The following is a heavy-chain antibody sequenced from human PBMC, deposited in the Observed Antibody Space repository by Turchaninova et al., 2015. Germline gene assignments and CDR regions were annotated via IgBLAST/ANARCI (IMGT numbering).Heavy chain of an antibody. Sequence: EVQLVGSGGGLVQPGGSLRLSCAASGLTFSRYWMHWVCQAPGKGLEWVANIKQDGSGKYYVDSVKGRFTISRDNAKNSLYLQMDTLRAEDTAVYYCARGGAAPGEYWGQGTLVTVSS. D-gene: IGHD3-16*01. V-gene: IGHV3-7*03. J-gene: IGHJ4*02. CDR3: ARGGAAPGEY. CDR1: GLTFSRYW. CDR2: IKQDGSGK.